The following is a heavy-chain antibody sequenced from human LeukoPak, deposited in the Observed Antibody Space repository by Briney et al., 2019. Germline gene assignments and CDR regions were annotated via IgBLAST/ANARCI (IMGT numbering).Heavy chain of an antibody. J-gene: IGHJ4*02. CDR2: IYPGDSDT. CDR1: GYKFTNYW. V-gene: IGHV5-51*01. CDR3: ARWRAQFYVDY. Sequence: GESLKISCKGSGYKFTNYWLGWVRQMPGKGLEWMGIIYPGDSDTRFSPSFQGQVTLSADKSLSTAYLQWSSLQASDNAIYYRARWRAQFYVDYWGQGTLVIVAS. D-gene: IGHD3-16*01.